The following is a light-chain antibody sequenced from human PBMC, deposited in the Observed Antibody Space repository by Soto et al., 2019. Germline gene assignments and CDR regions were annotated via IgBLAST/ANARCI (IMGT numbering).Light chain of an antibody. CDR1: SSNIGNNA. CDR2: YDD. V-gene: IGLV1-36*01. CDR3: ATWDDSLNGVV. J-gene: IGLJ7*01. Sequence: QSVLTQPPSVSEAPGQSVSISCSGGSSNIGNNAVQWYQQLPGKAPALIIYYDDLVPAGVSDRYSGSKSGTSASLAISGLQSEDEADYFCATWDDSLNGVVFGGGTQLPVL.